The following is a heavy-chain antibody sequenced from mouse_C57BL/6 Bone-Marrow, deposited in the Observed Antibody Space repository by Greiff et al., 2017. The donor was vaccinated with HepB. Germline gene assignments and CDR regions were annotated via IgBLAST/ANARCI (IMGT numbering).Heavy chain of an antibody. Sequence: EVKLQESGPGLVKPSQSLSLTCSVTGYSITSGYYWNWIRQFPGNKLEWMGYISYDGSNNYNPSLKNRISITRDTSKNQFFLKLNSVTTEDTATYYCARYPPHYYGSSLYYAMDYWGQGTSVTVSS. CDR1: GYSITSGYY. V-gene: IGHV3-6*01. D-gene: IGHD1-1*01. CDR3: ARYPPHYYGSSLYYAMDY. J-gene: IGHJ4*01. CDR2: ISYDGSN.